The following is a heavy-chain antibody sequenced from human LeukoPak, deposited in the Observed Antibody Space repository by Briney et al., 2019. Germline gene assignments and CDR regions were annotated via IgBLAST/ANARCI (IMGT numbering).Heavy chain of an antibody. CDR2: ISSSSSYI. V-gene: IGHV3-21*01. CDR1: GFTFSSYS. CDR3: ASAYSSGWCQDVFDY. Sequence: PGGSLGLSCAASGFTFSSYSMNWVRQAPGKGLEWVSSISSSSSYIYYADSVKGRFTISRDNAKNSLYLQMNSLRAEDTAVYYCASAYSSGWCQDVFDYWGQGTLVTVSS. D-gene: IGHD6-19*01. J-gene: IGHJ4*02.